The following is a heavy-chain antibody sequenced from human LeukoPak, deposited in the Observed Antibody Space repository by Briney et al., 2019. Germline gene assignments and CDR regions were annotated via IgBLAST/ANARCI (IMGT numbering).Heavy chain of an antibody. CDR2: ISYDGTNK. CDR3: ARVGAIAARPPHYYYGMDV. J-gene: IGHJ6*02. Sequence: GRSLRLSCAVSGFTFSNYAMHWVRQAPGKGLEWVAAISYDGTNKYYTDSVRGRFTISRDNSKNTLYLQMNSLRAEDTALYHCARVGAIAARPPHYYYGMDVWGQGTTVTVSS. D-gene: IGHD6-6*01. CDR1: GFTFSNYA. V-gene: IGHV3-30-3*01.